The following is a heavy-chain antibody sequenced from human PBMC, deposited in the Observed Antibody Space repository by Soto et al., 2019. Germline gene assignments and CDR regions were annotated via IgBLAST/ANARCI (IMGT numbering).Heavy chain of an antibody. CDR1: GGTFSSYA. CDR2: IIPIFGTA. D-gene: IGHD3-3*01. CDR3: ARENRPRHYDFWSGSPLQFDY. Sequence: QVQLVQSGAEVKKPGSSVKVSCKASGGTFSSYAISWVRQAPGQGLEWMGGIIPIFGTANYAQKFQGRVTITADESTSTAYMELSSLRSEDTAVYYCARENRPRHYDFWSGSPLQFDYWGQGTLVTVSS. V-gene: IGHV1-69*01. J-gene: IGHJ4*02.